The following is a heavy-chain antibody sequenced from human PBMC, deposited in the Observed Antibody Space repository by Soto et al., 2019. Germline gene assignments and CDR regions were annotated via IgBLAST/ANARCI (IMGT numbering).Heavy chain of an antibody. V-gene: IGHV4-34*01. CDR2: INHSGST. J-gene: IGHJ4*02. CDR3: ARGPRRYCSGGSCYPGRYSCDY. Sequence: QVQLQQWGAGLLKPSETLSLTCAVYGGSFSGYYWSWIRQPPGKGLEWIGEINHSGSTNYNPSLKSRVPIAVDTAKSQVTRRLSAVTAGDTAVYYWARGPRRYCSGGSCYPGRYSCDYWDQGTLVTVSS. CDR1: GGSFSGYY. D-gene: IGHD2-15*01.